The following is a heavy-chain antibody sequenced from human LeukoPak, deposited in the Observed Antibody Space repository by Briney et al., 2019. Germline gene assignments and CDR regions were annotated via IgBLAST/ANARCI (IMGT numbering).Heavy chain of an antibody. D-gene: IGHD1-1*01. J-gene: IGHJ4*02. V-gene: IGHV4-30-2*01. CDR2: IYHSGST. CDR3: ARAFQRSTYYFDY. Sequence: SQTLSLTCTVSGGSISSGGYYWSWIRQPPGKGLEWVGYIYHSGSTYYNPSLKSRVTISVDRSKNQFSLKLSSVTAADTAVYYCARAFQRSTYYFDYWGQGTLVTVSS. CDR1: GGSISSGGYY.